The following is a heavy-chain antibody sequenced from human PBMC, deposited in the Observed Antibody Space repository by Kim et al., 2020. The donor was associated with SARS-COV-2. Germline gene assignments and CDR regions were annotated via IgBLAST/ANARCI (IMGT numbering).Heavy chain of an antibody. D-gene: IGHD5-12*01. CDR1: GFTVSSNY. CDR2: IYSGGST. J-gene: IGHJ6*02. V-gene: IGHV3-66*01. Sequence: GGSLRLSCAASGFTVSSNYMSWVRQAPGKGREWVSVIYSGGSTYYADSVKGRFTISRDNSKNTLYLQMNSLRAEDTAVYYCAILPTAMATIHKSYYYYGMDVWGQGTTVTVSS. CDR3: AILPTAMATIHKSYYYYGMDV.